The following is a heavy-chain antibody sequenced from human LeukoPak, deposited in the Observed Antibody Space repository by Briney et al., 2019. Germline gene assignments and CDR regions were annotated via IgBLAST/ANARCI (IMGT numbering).Heavy chain of an antibody. Sequence: SETLSLTCSVSGGSISNYYWGWIRQPPGKGLEWIGYIYSSGSANYNPSLKSRVTISVDTSKKHFSLKLSSVTAADTAVYFCARQHTSAWTGFDSWGQGTLVTVSA. CDR1: GGSISNYY. D-gene: IGHD6-19*01. J-gene: IGHJ4*02. CDR2: IYSSGSA. CDR3: ARQHTSAWTGFDS. V-gene: IGHV4-59*08.